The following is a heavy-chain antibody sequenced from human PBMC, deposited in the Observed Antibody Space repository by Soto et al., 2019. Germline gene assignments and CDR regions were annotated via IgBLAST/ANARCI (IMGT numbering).Heavy chain of an antibody. J-gene: IGHJ6*03. Sequence: SETLSLTCTVSGCSISSYYWSWIRQPPGKGLEWIGYIYYSGSTNYNPSLKSRVTISVDTSKNQFSLKLSSVTAADTAVYYCARMGLTGYYAGGYYYYYYMDVWGKGTTVTVSS. CDR3: ARMGLTGYYAGGYYYYYYMDV. CDR2: IYYSGST. CDR1: GCSISSYY. D-gene: IGHD3-9*01. V-gene: IGHV4-59*01.